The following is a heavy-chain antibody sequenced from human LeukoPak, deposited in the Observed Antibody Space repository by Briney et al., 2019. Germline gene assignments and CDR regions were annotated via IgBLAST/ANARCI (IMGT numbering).Heavy chain of an antibody. V-gene: IGHV4-31*03. Sequence: SQTLSLTCTVSGGSISSGGYYWSWIRQHPGKGLEWIGYIYYSGSTNYNPSLKSRVTISVDTSKNQFSLKLSSVTAADTAVYYCASSGSYYDAFDIWGQGTMVTVSS. D-gene: IGHD1-26*01. J-gene: IGHJ3*02. CDR3: ASSGSYYDAFDI. CDR1: GGSISSGGYY. CDR2: IYYSGST.